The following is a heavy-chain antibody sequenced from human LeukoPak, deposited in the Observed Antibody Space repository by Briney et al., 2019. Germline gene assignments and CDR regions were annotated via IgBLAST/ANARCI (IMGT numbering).Heavy chain of an antibody. CDR2: ITPNDGHG. J-gene: IGHJ4*02. CDR1: GYTFTNYD. CDR3: ARSETGDDRIGVDY. V-gene: IGHV1-8*03. D-gene: IGHD1-14*01. Sequence: GASVKVSCKASGYTFTNYDINWVRQAPGQGLEWMGWITPNDGHGGYAQNFQGRVTITRDTSISTAYMELSSLRSDDTAVYYCARSETGDDRIGVDYWGQGTLVTVSS.